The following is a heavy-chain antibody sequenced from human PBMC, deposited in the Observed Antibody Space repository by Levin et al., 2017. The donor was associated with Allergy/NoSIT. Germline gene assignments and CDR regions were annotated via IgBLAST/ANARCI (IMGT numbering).Heavy chain of an antibody. V-gene: IGHV3-23*01. J-gene: IGHJ4*02. CDR3: AKATTYTGSLIDY. CDR2: ISGSGGAT. D-gene: IGHD2/OR15-2a*01. Sequence: GGSLRLSCAATRFIFSNYAMTWVRQAPGKGLEWVSSISGSGGATYYADSVKGRFTISRDNSKNTLYLQMNSLRAEDTAVYYCAKATTYTGSLIDYWVQGTLVTVSS. CDR1: RFIFSNYA.